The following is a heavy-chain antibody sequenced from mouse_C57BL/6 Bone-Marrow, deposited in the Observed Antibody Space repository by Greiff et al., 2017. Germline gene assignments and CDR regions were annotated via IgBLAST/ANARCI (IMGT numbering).Heavy chain of an antibody. CDR1: GFPITSGYY. V-gene: IGHV12-3*01. D-gene: IGHD3-3*01. CDR3: AGDGGTGY. CDR2: ITHSGET. Sequence: VQVVESGPGLVKPSQSLFLTCSITGFPITSGYYWIWIRQSPGKPLEWMGYITHSGETFYNPSLQSPISITREPSKNQFFLQLNSVTTEDTAMYYCAGDGGTGYWGQGTTLTVSS. J-gene: IGHJ2*01.